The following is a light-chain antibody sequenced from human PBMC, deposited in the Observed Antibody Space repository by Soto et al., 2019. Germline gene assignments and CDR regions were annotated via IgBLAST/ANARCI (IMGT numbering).Light chain of an antibody. V-gene: IGKV3-15*01. J-gene: IGKJ5*01. Sequence: EIVMTQSPGTLSVSPGERATLSCRASQSVSSNLAWYQQKPGHAPRLLISDASTRATGIPARFSGSGSGTQFTLAVSGLQSEDVEVCNCQQYIKWPITFGQGTRLEIK. CDR3: QQYIKWPIT. CDR1: QSVSSN. CDR2: DAS.